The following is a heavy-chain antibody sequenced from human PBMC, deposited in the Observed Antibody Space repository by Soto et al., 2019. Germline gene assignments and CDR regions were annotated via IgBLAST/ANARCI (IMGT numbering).Heavy chain of an antibody. J-gene: IGHJ5*02. D-gene: IGHD3-22*01. CDR1: CGSVSSSY. CDR2: LHTRGII. CDR3: ARGHSSRSGYYDVA. Sequence: SETLSLTCTVSCGSVSSSYWSWVRQPAGKGLEWIGRLHTRGIINYNPSLTGRVTMSVDTSKNQFFLRLSSVTAADTGVYYCARGHSSRSGYYDVAWGQGTLVTVSS. V-gene: IGHV4-4*07.